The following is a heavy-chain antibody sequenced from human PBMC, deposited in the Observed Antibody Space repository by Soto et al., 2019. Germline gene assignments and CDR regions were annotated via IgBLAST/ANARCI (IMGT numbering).Heavy chain of an antibody. V-gene: IGHV4-31*03. CDR1: GGSISSGGYY. CDR2: IHYSGST. J-gene: IGHJ4*02. D-gene: IGHD3-22*01. Sequence: ASETLSLTCSVSGGSISSGGYYWSWIRQHPGQGLEYIGYIHYSGSTYYNPSLKSRVNISLDTSKNQFSLKVSSVTAADTAVYYCARSSSGNDFAIQSSDYWGQGTLVTVSS. CDR3: ARSSSGNDFAIQSSDY.